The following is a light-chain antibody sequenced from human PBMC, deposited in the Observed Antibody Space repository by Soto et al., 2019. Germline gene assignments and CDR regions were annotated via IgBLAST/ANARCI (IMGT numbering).Light chain of an antibody. J-gene: IGLJ2*01. CDR1: SSNIGAGYA. Sequence: QPVLTQPPSVSGAPGQRVTISCTGSSSNIGAGYAVHWYQQLPGTAPKLLISDNNNRPSGVPDRFSGSKSGTSASLAITGLQAEDEADDYCQSYDNSHDWDVVFGGGTKLTVL. CDR2: DNN. CDR3: QSYDNSHDWDVV. V-gene: IGLV1-40*01.